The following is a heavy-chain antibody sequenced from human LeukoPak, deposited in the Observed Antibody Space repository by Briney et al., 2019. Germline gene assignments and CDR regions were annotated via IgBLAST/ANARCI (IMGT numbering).Heavy chain of an antibody. CDR1: GFTFSDYY. Sequence: GGSLRLSCAASGFTFSDYYMSWIRQAPGKGLEWVSYISSSGSTIYYADSVKGRFTISRDNAKHSLYLQMNSLRAEDTAVYYCARDGPPSFGMAFDIWGQGTMVTVSS. J-gene: IGHJ3*02. D-gene: IGHD3-16*01. CDR3: ARDGPPSFGMAFDI. V-gene: IGHV3-11*01. CDR2: ISSSGSTI.